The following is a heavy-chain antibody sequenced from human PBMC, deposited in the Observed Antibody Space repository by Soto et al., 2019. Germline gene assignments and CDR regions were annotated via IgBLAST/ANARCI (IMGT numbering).Heavy chain of an antibody. J-gene: IGHJ1*01. Sequence: PSQTLSLTCAISGDSVSSNSAAWNWISQSPSRGLEWLGRTYYRSKWYNDYAVSVKSRITINPDTSKNQFSLQLNSVTPEDTAVYSFARVDRAAAGRGSFQHWRQGTLVTVSS. CDR1: GDSVSSNSAA. CDR3: ARVDRAAAGRGSFQH. D-gene: IGHD6-13*01. V-gene: IGHV6-1*01. CDR2: TYYRSKWYN.